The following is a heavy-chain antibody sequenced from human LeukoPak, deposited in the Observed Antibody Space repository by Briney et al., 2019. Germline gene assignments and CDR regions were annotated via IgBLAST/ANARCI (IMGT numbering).Heavy chain of an antibody. V-gene: IGHV4-39*07. CDR1: GASIRSSTYY. CDR2: IYSSGGT. D-gene: IGHD1-26*01. J-gene: IGHJ4*02. CDR3: ARAVGGSYGDYFDY. Sequence: PSETLSLTCIVSGASIRSSTYYWGWIRQPPEKGLEWIGNIYSSGGTYYNPSLKSRLTMSIDTSKNQFSLKLTSVTAADTAVYYCARAVGGSYGDYFDYWGQGTLVTVSS.